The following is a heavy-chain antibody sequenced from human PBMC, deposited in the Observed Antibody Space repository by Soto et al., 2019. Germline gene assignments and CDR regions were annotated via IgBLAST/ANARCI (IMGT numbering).Heavy chain of an antibody. Sequence: EVQLLESGGGLVQPGGSLRLSCAASGFTFSSYAMSWVRQAPGKGLEWVPTISGSGGSTYYADSVKGRFTISRDNSKNTLYLQMNSLRAEDTAVYYCAKAVHDYGDYYYYGMDVWGQGTTVTVSS. V-gene: IGHV3-23*01. CDR3: AKAVHDYGDYYYYGMDV. CDR1: GFTFSSYA. D-gene: IGHD4-17*01. J-gene: IGHJ6*02. CDR2: ISGSGGST.